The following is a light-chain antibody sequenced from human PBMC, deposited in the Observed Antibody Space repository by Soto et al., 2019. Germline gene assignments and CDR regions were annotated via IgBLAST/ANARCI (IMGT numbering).Light chain of an antibody. V-gene: IGKV3-15*01. CDR1: QSVSSN. J-gene: IGKJ1*01. CDR3: QQYNNWPPVWT. CDR2: GAS. Sequence: EIVMTQSPVTLSVSPGERATLSCRASQSVSSNFAWYQQKPGQAPRLLIYGASTRATGIPARFSGSGSGTEFTLTISSLQSEDFAVYYCQQYNNWPPVWTFGQGTKVEIK.